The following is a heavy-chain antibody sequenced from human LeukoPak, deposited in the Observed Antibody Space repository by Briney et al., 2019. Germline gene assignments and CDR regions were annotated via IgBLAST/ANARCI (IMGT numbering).Heavy chain of an antibody. CDR2: ISGSGERT. J-gene: IGHJ4*02. CDR1: GFMFSAYA. V-gene: IGHV3-23*01. Sequence: GGSLRHSCVTSGFMFSAYAMSWVRQAPGKGLEWVSIISGSGERTYYTDSVKGRFTVSRDNSKNTLYLQMKSLRAEDTAVYYCVSQSYSGSDNYYFHYWGQGTLVAVSS. D-gene: IGHD1-26*01. CDR3: VSQSYSGSDNYYFHY.